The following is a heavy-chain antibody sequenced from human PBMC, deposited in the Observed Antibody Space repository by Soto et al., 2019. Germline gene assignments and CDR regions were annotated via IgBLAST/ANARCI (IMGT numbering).Heavy chain of an antibody. CDR1: GFTFGYYA. CDR3: TRVLAPLITFGGVIVIPDAVDI. V-gene: IGHV3-49*04. D-gene: IGHD3-16*02. Sequence: PGGSLRLSCTAPGFTFGYYAMSWVRQAPRKGLERVGFIRAKAYAGTTEYAASVKGRFTISRDDSNSNAYLQMNSLKTGGTAVYYCTRVLAPLITFGGVIVIPDAVDIWGQGTMVTVSS. CDR2: IRAKAYAGTT. J-gene: IGHJ3*02.